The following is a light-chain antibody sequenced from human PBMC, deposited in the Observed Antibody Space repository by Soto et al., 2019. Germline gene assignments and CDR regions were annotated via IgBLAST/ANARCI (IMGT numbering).Light chain of an antibody. V-gene: IGKV1-39*01. Sequence: DIQMTQSHSSLSASVGDRVTITCRASHSISNYLNWYQQRPGKAPKLLIYAASSLQSGVPSRFNASGSGTDFTLTINSLQPEDFATYYCQQSFHTPRTFGQGTKVDIK. CDR1: HSISNY. CDR2: AAS. J-gene: IGKJ1*01. CDR3: QQSFHTPRT.